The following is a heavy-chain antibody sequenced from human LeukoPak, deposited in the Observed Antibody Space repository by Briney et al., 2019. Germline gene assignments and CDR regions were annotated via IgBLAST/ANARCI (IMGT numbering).Heavy chain of an antibody. CDR3: ATDLTTKTN. CDR1: GFTFSSYG. J-gene: IGHJ4*01. CDR2: IKTNGSQI. V-gene: IGHV3-7*01. D-gene: IGHD1-14*01. Sequence: GGTLRLSCVASGFTFSSYGMSWVRQAPGKGLEWVSTIKTNGSQIYYADSVKGRFTISRDNAKNTLYLQMNSLRAEDTAVYYCATDLTTKTNSGQKTPLTAS.